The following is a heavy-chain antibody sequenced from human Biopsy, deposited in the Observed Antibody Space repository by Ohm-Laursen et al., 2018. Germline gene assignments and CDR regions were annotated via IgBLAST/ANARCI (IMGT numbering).Heavy chain of an antibody. J-gene: IGHJ4*02. V-gene: IGHV4-34*01. Sequence: TLSLTCSVSGGSFSGTYWSWIRQTPGKGLEWIGEINHSGSTKCNPSFESRVTISVDTSKNQFSLNLFSVTAADAARYFCARGEYYAYWSGARKLNYFDYWGQGTLVIVSS. CDR2: INHSGST. CDR1: GGSFSGTY. D-gene: IGHD3-3*01. CDR3: ARGEYYAYWSGARKLNYFDY.